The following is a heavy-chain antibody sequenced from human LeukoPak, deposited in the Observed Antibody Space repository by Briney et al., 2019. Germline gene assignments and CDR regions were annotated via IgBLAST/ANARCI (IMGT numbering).Heavy chain of an antibody. CDR2: LNPSGGST. V-gene: IGHV1-46*01. D-gene: IGHD5-12*01. J-gene: IGHJ4*02. Sequence: ASVKVSCKASGYTFTSYYMHWVRQAPGQGLEWMGILNPSGGSTSYAQKFQGRVTMTRDMSTSTDYMELSSLRSEDTAVYYCARQWLRSTRFDYWGQGTLVTVSS. CDR1: GYTFTSYY. CDR3: ARQWLRSTRFDY.